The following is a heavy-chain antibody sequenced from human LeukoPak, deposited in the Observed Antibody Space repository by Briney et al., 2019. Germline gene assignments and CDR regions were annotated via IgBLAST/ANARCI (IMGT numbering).Heavy chain of an antibody. CDR3: ARDKIMGASLFDY. D-gene: IGHD3-16*01. CDR1: GFTFSNAW. J-gene: IGHJ4*02. V-gene: IGHV3-7*01. CDR2: IKQDGSEK. Sequence: PGGSLRLSCAASGFTFSNAWMSWVRQAPGKGLEWVANIKQDGSEKYYVDSVKGRFTISRDNAKNSLYLQMNSLRAEDTAAYYCARDKIMGASLFDYWGQGSLVTVSS.